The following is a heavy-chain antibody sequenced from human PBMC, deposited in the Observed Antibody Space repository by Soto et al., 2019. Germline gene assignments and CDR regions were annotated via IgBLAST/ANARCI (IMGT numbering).Heavy chain of an antibody. CDR1: GGSISSYY. D-gene: IGHD2-15*01. CDR3: ARHKETNIGYCSGGSCYSGYLDV. V-gene: IGHV4-59*08. Sequence: ETLSLTCTVSGGSISSYYWSWIRQPPGKGLEWIGYIYYSGSTNYNPSLKSRVTISVDTSKNQFSLKLSSVTAADTAVYYCARHKETNIGYCSGGSCYSGYLDVWGKGTTVTVSS. CDR2: IYYSGST. J-gene: IGHJ6*04.